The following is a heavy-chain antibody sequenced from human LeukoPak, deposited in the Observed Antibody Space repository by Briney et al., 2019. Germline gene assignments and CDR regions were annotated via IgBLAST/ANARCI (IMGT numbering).Heavy chain of an antibody. D-gene: IGHD6-13*01. CDR1: GFTFSSYW. V-gene: IGHV3-23*01. CDR3: AKDEIPQQLVRLYGWFDP. J-gene: IGHJ5*02. CDR2: ISGSGGST. Sequence: QTGGSLRLSCAASGFTFSSYWMHWVRQAPGKGLEWVSAISGSGGSTYYADSVKGRFTISRDNSKNTLYLQMNSLRAEDTAVYYCAKDEIPQQLVRLYGWFDPWGQGTLVTVSS.